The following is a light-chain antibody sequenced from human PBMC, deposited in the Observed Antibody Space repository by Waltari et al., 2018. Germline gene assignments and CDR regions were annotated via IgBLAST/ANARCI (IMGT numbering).Light chain of an antibody. CDR3: SAFTTSSTYV. Sequence: QSALTQPASVSGSPGQSITISCTGTSKDVGGYGSVSWYQQHPGNAPKVIIYDVSKRPSGISNRFSGSKSGSTASLTISGLQAEDEADYYCSAFTTSSTYVFGSGTTVTV. CDR2: DVS. V-gene: IGLV2-14*03. J-gene: IGLJ1*01. CDR1: SKDVGGYGS.